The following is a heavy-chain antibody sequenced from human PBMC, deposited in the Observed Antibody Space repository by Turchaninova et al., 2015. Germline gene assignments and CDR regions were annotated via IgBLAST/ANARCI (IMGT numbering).Heavy chain of an antibody. D-gene: IGHD4-17*01. CDR1: GYTFTYYY. V-gene: IGHV1-2*06. CDR3: ARFPTVTSNFDY. Sequence: QAQLVQSGAEVKKPGASVKVSCKASGYTFTYYYIPWGRQAPGKGLEWRGRINPSSGGTNVARKFQGRVTMNRDTSITTAFMELSRLTSDDTAVYYCARFPTVTSNFDYWGQGTLVTVSS. CDR2: INPSSGGT. J-gene: IGHJ4*02.